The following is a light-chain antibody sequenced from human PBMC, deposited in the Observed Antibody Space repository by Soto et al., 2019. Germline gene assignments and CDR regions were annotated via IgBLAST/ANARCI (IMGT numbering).Light chain of an antibody. Sequence: QSVLTQPPSVSGAPGRRVTISCTGSNSNIGAGYDVHWYLQLPGTAPKLLVYTNNNRPSGVPDRFSGSKSGTSASLAITGLQAEDEADYYCQSYDSRLSAYVVGTGTKVTVL. CDR1: NSNIGAGYD. J-gene: IGLJ1*01. CDR2: TNN. CDR3: QSYDSRLSAYV. V-gene: IGLV1-40*01.